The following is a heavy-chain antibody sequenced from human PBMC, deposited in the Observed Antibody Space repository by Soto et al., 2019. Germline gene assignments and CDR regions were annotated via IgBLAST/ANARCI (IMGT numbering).Heavy chain of an antibody. CDR3: ARSGGYRGYDHFFDP. V-gene: IGHV4-30-2*01. CDR2: IYHSGNT. D-gene: IGHD5-12*01. J-gene: IGHJ5*02. CDR1: GGSISSGGYS. Sequence: SETLSLTCAVSGGSISSGGYSWSWILQPPGKGLEWIGYIYHSGNTYYNPSLKSRVTIDVDTSSNQFSLRLTSVTAADSAVYFCARSGGYRGYDHFFDPWGHGTLVTVSS.